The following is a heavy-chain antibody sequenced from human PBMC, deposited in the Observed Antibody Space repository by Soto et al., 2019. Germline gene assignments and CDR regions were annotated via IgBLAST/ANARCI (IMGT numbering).Heavy chain of an antibody. J-gene: IGHJ4*02. D-gene: IGHD5-18*01. CDR2: IYYSGST. CDR1: GGSISSGGYY. Sequence: SETLSLTCPFSGGSISSGGYYWRWIRQHPGKGLEWIGYIYYSGSTYYNPSLKSRVTISVDTSKNQFSLKLSSVTAADTAVYYCATQTVDTAMVTYFDYWGQGTLVTVS. CDR3: ATQTVDTAMVTYFDY. V-gene: IGHV4-31*03.